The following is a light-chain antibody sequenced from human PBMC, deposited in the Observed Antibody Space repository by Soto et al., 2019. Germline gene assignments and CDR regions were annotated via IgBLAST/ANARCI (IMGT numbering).Light chain of an antibody. CDR1: QSISSW. Sequence: EIQMTQSPSTLSASVGDRATSTGRASQSISSWLAWYQQKPGKANKLLIYDAYSLESGVPSRFSGSGSGTEFTITISSLQPDDFATYYCQPYNSYSLTFGGGTKVEIK. CDR2: DAY. V-gene: IGKV1-5*01. CDR3: QPYNSYSLT. J-gene: IGKJ4*01.